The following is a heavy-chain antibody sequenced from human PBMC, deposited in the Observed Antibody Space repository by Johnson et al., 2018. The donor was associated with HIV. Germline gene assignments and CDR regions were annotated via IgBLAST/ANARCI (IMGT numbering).Heavy chain of an antibody. Sequence: QVQLVESGGGVVRPGGSLRLSCAASGFTFSSYGMHWVRQAPGKGLEWVAFIRYDGSNKYYADSVKGRFTISRDNSKNTLYLQMNSRSAEDTAVYYCARGGGSYDAGDAFDTWGQGTMVTVSS. CDR2: IRYDGSNK. J-gene: IGHJ3*02. CDR3: ARGGGSYDAGDAFDT. V-gene: IGHV3-30*02. D-gene: IGHD1-26*01. CDR1: GFTFSSYG.